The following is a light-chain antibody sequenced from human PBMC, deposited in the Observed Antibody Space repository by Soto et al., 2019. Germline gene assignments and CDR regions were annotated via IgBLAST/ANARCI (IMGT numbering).Light chain of an antibody. CDR2: GAS. V-gene: IGKV3-20*01. J-gene: IGKJ1*01. CDR1: QSVISSY. Sequence: EIVLTQSPGTLSLSPGERATLSCRASQSVISSYLAWYQQKPVRSPRLLIDGASSRATGIPDRLSGSGSGTDFTLTISRLEPEDLAVYYCQQYGSLVTFGQGTKVDIK. CDR3: QQYGSLVT.